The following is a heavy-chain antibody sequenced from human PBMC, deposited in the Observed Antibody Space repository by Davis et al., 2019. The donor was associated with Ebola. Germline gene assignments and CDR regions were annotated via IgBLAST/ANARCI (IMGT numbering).Heavy chain of an antibody. D-gene: IGHD7-27*01. J-gene: IGHJ3*02. CDR3: ARDLGMGRRVDAFDI. Sequence: HTGGSLRLSCAASGFTFNSYSMTWVRQAPGKGLVWVSRINSDGRTTAYADSVKGRFTISRDNAKNTLYLQMNTLRAEDTAVYYCARDLGMGRRVDAFDIWGQGTMVTVSS. V-gene: IGHV3-74*01. CDR1: GFTFNSYS. CDR2: INSDGRTT.